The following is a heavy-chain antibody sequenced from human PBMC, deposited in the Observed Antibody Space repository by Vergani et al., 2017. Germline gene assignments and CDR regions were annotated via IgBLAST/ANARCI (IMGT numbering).Heavy chain of an antibody. Sequence: EVQLVESGGGLVKPGGSLRLSCAASGFTFSSYDMHWVRQATGKGLEWVSAIGTAGDTYYPGSVKGRFTISRENAKNSLYLQMNSLRAEDTAVYYCAREPPPGADFIYDYWGQGTLVTVSS. V-gene: IGHV3-13*01. CDR2: IGTAGDT. CDR1: GFTFSSYD. D-gene: IGHD3/OR15-3a*01. J-gene: IGHJ4*02. CDR3: AREPPPGADFIYDY.